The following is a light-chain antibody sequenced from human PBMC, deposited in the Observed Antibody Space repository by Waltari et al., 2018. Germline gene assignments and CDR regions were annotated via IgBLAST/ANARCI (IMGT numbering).Light chain of an antibody. Sequence: QSALTQPASVSGSPGQSITISCTGTSNDVGGYNYVSWYQQQPGKAPKLMIYEVSNRPSGVSNRFSGSKSGNTASLTISGLQAEDEADYYCSSYTISTTYVFGTGTKVTVL. CDR2: EVS. J-gene: IGLJ1*01. CDR3: SSYTISTTYV. CDR1: SNDVGGYNY. V-gene: IGLV2-14*01.